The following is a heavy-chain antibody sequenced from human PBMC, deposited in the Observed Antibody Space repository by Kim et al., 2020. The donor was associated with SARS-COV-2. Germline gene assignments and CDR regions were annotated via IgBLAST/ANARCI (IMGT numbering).Heavy chain of an antibody. Sequence: TYYPGSVKGRFTISRENAKNSLYLQMNSLRAGDTAVYYCARGAAAPDYWGQGTLVTVSS. J-gene: IGHJ4*02. V-gene: IGHV3-13*01. CDR3: ARGAAAPDY. D-gene: IGHD6-13*01. CDR2: T.